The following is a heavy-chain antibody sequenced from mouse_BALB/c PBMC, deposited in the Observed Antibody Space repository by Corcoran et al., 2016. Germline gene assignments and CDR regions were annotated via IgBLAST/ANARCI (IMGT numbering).Heavy chain of an antibody. V-gene: IGHV11-2*02. D-gene: IGHD2-1*01. Sequence: EVQLLETGGGLVQPGGSRGLSCEGSGFNFSGFWMSWVRQKPGKTLEWIGDINSDGSAINYAQSIKVRFTIFRDNDKSTLYLHMSNVLSEDTATYFCMSYGNYWYFDVWGAGTTVTVSS. CDR1: GFNFSGFW. J-gene: IGHJ1*01. CDR2: INSDGSAI. CDR3: MSYGNYWYFDV.